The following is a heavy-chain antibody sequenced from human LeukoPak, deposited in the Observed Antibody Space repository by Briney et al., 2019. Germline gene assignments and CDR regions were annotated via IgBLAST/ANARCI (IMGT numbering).Heavy chain of an antibody. J-gene: IGHJ4*02. CDR3: ARDGPYDSSGWYMRYYFDY. V-gene: IGHV3-30*04. CDR2: ISYDGSNK. CDR1: GFTFSSYA. D-gene: IGHD6-19*01. Sequence: GGSLRLSCAASGFTFSSYAMHWVRQAPGKGLEWVAVISYDGSNKYYADSVKGRFTISRGNSKNTLYLQVNSLRAEDTAVYYCARDGPYDSSGWYMRYYFDYWGQGTLVTVSS.